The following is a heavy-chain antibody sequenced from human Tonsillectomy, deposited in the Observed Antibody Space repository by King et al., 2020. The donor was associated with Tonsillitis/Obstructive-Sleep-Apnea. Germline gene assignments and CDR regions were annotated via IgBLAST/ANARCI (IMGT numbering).Heavy chain of an antibody. V-gene: IGHV1-18*01. J-gene: IGHJ4*02. CDR2: ISAHNGHT. CDR1: GYTFTNYG. Sequence: VQLVQSGAEVKKPGASVKVSCKASGYTFTNYGISWVRQAPGQGLEWMAWISAHNGHTNYAQKLQGRVTMTTDASTSTAYMALRSMRSDDTAVYYCARDSMSHYYDSSAYYTFNYWGQGTLVTVSS. D-gene: IGHD3-22*01. CDR3: ARDSMSHYYDSSAYYTFNY.